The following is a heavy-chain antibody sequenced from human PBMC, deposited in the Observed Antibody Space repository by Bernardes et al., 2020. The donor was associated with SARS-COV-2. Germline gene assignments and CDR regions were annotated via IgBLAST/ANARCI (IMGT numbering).Heavy chain of an antibody. J-gene: IGHJ4*02. CDR1: GFTFSSYG. CDR3: ARGALYDTKGDY. D-gene: IGHD3-22*01. V-gene: IGHV3-33*08. CDR2: IWYDGSNK. Sequence: GGSLRLSCAASGFTFSSYGMHWVRQAPGKGLEWVAVIWYDGSNKYYADSVKGRFTISRDNSKNTLYLQMNSLRAEDTAVYYCARGALYDTKGDYWGQGTLVTVSS.